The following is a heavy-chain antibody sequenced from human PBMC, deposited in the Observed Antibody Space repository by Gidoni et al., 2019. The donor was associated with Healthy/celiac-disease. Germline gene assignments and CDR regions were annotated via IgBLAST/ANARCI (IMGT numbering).Heavy chain of an antibody. D-gene: IGHD6-13*01. Sequence: EVQLVESGGGLVQPGGSLRLSCAASGFTFSSYEMNWVRQAPGKGLEWVSYLSSSGSTIYYAGPFEGRFNLFRKQGKELTLLAMNSLRAEDTAVYYCARELGSLIDYWGQGTLVTVSS. CDR2: LSSSGSTI. J-gene: IGHJ4*02. CDR1: GFTFSSYE. V-gene: IGHV3-48*03. CDR3: ARELGSLIDY.